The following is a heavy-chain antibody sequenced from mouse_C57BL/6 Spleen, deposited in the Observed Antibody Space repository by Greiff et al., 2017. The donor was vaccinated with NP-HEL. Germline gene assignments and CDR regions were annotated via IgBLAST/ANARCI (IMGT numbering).Heavy chain of an antibody. V-gene: IGHV3-6*01. CDR3: ARGTTVGVDY. J-gene: IGHJ2*01. Sequence: DVKLQESGPGLVKPSQSLSLTCSVTGYSITSGYYWNWIRQFPGNKLEWMGYISYDGSNNYNPSLKNRISITRDTSKNQFFLKLNSVTTEDTATYYCARGTTVGVDYWGQGTTLTVSS. CDR1: GYSITSGYY. D-gene: IGHD1-1*01. CDR2: ISYDGSN.